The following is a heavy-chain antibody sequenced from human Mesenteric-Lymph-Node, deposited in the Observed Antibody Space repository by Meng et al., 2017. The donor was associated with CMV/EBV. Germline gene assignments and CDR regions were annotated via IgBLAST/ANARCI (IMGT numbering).Heavy chain of an antibody. Sequence: QVQLQQWGAGLFKRSESLSLTCAVYGGSFSGYYWSWIRQPPGKGLEWIGEINHSGVPNYNPSLKSRVTISLDRSKNQFSLKPSSVTAEDTAVYYCARGSDIPVNNYWGQGTLVTVSS. J-gene: IGHJ4*02. D-gene: IGHD2-15*01. CDR2: INHSGVP. CDR1: GGSFSGYY. V-gene: IGHV4-34*01. CDR3: ARGSDIPVNNY.